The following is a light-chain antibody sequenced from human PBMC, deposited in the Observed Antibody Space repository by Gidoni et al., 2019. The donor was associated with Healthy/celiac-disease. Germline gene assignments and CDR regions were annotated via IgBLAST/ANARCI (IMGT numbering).Light chain of an antibody. CDR3: QQSYSTPWT. Sequence: DIQMTQSPSSLSASVGDRVTITCRASQSISSYLNWYQHKPGKAPTLLIYAASSLQSGVPSRFSGSGSGTEFTLTISSLQPEDFATYYCQQSYSTPWTFGQGTKVEIK. V-gene: IGKV1-39*01. J-gene: IGKJ1*01. CDR2: AAS. CDR1: QSISSY.